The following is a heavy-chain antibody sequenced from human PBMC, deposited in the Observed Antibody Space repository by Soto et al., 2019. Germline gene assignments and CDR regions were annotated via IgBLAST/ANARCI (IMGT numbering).Heavy chain of an antibody. CDR3: ARAVAGPADFAS. CDR1: GYTFTGYA. J-gene: IGHJ4*02. D-gene: IGHD5-12*01. Sequence: QVQLVQSGAEEKKPGASVKVSCKASGYTFTGYAMHWVRQAPGQRLEWMGWINAGNGNTKYSQKFQGRVTITRDTSAGAAYMELSSLSAEDTAVYYCARAVAGPADFASWGQGTLVTVSS. V-gene: IGHV1-3*05. CDR2: INAGNGNT.